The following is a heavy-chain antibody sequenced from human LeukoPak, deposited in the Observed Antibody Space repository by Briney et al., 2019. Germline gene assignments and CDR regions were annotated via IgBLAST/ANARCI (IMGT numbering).Heavy chain of an antibody. CDR1: GYTFTSYG. CDR3: ARDFADYDFWSGYYTLDY. V-gene: IGHV1-18*01. CDR2: ISAYNGNT. Sequence: ASVKVSCKASGYTFTSYGISWVRQAPGQGLERMGWISAYNGNTNYAQKLQGRVTMTTDTSTSTAYMELRSLRSDDTAVYYCARDFADYDFWSGYYTLDYWGQGTLVTVSS. D-gene: IGHD3-3*01. J-gene: IGHJ4*02.